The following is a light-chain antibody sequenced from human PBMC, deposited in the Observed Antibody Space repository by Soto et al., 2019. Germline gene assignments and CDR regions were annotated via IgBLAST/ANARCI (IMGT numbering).Light chain of an antibody. Sequence: VLTPTPLSSPVTLVQPASISCRSSQSLVYSDGNTYLSWLQQRPGQPPRLLIYQVSNRFSGVPDRFRGIGAGKDFTLKISRVEAEDVGVYSCIQLPHLPRTFGQGTKVEIK. J-gene: IGKJ1*01. CDR2: QVS. CDR1: QSLVYSDGNTY. V-gene: IGKV2-24*01. CDR3: IQLPHLPRT.